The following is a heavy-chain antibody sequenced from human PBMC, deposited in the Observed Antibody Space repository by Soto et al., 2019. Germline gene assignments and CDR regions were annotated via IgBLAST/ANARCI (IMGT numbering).Heavy chain of an antibody. D-gene: IGHD4-17*01. V-gene: IGHV1-2*04. Sequence: ASVKVSCKASGYTFTGYYMHWVRQAPGQGLEWMGWINPNSGGTNYAQKFQGWVTMTRDTSISTAYMELSRLRSDDTAVYYCATADYGDYFDYWGQGTLVPVSS. CDR3: ATADYGDYFDY. CDR2: INPNSGGT. CDR1: GYTFTGYY. J-gene: IGHJ4*02.